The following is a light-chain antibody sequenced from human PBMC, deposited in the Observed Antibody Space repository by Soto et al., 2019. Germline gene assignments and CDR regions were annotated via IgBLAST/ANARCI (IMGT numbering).Light chain of an antibody. CDR3: QVGDSSSDGLVV. V-gene: IGLV3-21*02. Sequence: SYELTQPPSVSVAPGQTARITCGGSDNGSKPVHWYQQKPGQAPVLVVFDNNDRASGIPERLSGSNSGNTATLTISRVEAGDEADYYYQVGDSSSDGLVVLGGGATMT. CDR1: DNGSKP. J-gene: IGLJ2*01. CDR2: DNN.